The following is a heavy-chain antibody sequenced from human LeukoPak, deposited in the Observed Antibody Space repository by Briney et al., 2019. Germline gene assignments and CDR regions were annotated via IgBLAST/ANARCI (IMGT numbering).Heavy chain of an antibody. CDR1: GGSISTYY. CDR2: IYYSGST. J-gene: IGHJ4*02. Sequence: SETLSLTCTVSGGSISTYYWGWIRQPPGKGLEWIGSIYYSGSTYYNPSLKSRVTISVDTSKNQFSLKLSSVTAADTAVYYCARDPAYYYDSSGYYYDYWGQGTLVTVSS. V-gene: IGHV4-39*07. CDR3: ARDPAYYYDSSGYYYDY. D-gene: IGHD3-22*01.